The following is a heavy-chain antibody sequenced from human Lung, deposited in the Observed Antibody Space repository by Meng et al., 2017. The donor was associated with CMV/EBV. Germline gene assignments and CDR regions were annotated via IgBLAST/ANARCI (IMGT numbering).Heavy chain of an antibody. V-gene: IGHV4-4*02. J-gene: IGHJ4*02. D-gene: IGHD2-21*02. CDR3: ARVVTALWGYYFDY. CDR1: GGSISSSNW. CDR2: IYHSGST. Sequence: GQRRSAGPGLGKPCGTLPLRCAVSGGSISSSNWWSWVRQPPGKGLEWIGEIYHSGSTNYNPSLKSRVTISVDKSKNQFSLKLSSVTAADTAVYYCARVVTALWGYYFDYWGQGTLVTVSS.